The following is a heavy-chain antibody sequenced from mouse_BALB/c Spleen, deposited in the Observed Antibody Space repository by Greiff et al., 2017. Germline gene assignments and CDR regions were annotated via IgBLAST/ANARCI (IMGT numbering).Heavy chain of an antibody. V-gene: IGHV3-2*02. J-gene: IGHJ4*01. D-gene: IGHD3-2*01. CDR3: ARWTARALYAMDY. CDR1: GYSITSDYA. Sequence: ESGPGLVKPSQSLSLTCTVTGYSITSDYAWNWIRQFPGNKLEWMGYISYSGSTSYNPSLKSRISITRDTSKNQFFLQLNSVTTEDTATYYCARWTARALYAMDYWGQGTSVTVSS. CDR2: ISYSGST.